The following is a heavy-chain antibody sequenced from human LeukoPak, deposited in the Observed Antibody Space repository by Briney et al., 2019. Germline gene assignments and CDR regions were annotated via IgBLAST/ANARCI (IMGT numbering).Heavy chain of an antibody. V-gene: IGHV3-23*01. Sequence: GGSLRLPCAASGFTFSSYALSWVRQAPGKGLEWVSAISDSGGSTYYADSVKGRFTISRDNSKNTLYLQMNSLRAEDTAVYYCATYDFWSGSSVGYWGQGKLVTVSS. D-gene: IGHD3-3*01. CDR2: ISDSGGST. CDR3: ATYDFWSGSSVGY. J-gene: IGHJ4*02. CDR1: GFTFSSYA.